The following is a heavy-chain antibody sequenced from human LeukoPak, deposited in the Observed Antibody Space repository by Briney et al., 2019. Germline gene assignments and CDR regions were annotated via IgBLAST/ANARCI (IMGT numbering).Heavy chain of an antibody. J-gene: IGHJ5*02. CDR3: ARRRVVPAANWFDP. V-gene: IGHV4-59*08. CDR2: IYYSGST. CDR1: GGSISSYY. Sequence: KTSETLSLTCTVSGGSISSYYWSWIRQPPGKGLEWIGYIYYSGSTNYNPSLKSRVTISVDTSKNQFSLKLSSVTAADTAVYYCARRRVVPAANWFDPWGQGTLVTVSS. D-gene: IGHD2-2*01.